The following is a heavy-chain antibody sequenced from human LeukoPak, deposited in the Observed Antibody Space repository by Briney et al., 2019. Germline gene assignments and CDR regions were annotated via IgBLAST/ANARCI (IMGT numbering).Heavy chain of an antibody. CDR3: AKGPYGSGWPSSFQYYGMDV. V-gene: IGHV4-59*01. CDR2: IYYSGST. D-gene: IGHD6-19*01. CDR1: GGSISSYY. J-gene: IGHJ6*02. Sequence: SETLSLTCTVSGGSISSYYWSWTRQPPGKGLEWIGYIYYSGSTNYNPSLKSRVTISVDTSKNQFSLKLSSVTAADTAVYYCAKGPYGSGWPSSFQYYGMDVWGRGTTVTVSS.